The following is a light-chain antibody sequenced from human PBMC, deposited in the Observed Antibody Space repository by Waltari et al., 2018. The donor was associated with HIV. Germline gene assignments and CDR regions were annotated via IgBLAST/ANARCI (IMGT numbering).Light chain of an antibody. CDR2: AVN. J-gene: IGLJ2*01. CDR1: SSDIGGYNY. CDR3: SSYGRGDNFV. Sequence: QSALTQPPSASGSPGQSVTISCIGTSSDIGGYNYVSWYQHHPGKAPKLIIYAVNERPSGVPDRFVGSKSGNTASLTVSGLQAEDEADYYCSSYGRGDNFVIGGGTKLTVL. V-gene: IGLV2-8*01.